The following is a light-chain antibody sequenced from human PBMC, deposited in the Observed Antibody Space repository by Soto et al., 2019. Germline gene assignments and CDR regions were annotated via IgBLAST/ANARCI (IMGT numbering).Light chain of an antibody. CDR1: SSDVGAYNY. CDR3: SAYTSSSTVV. CDR2: DVT. V-gene: IGLV2-14*01. Sequence: QSALTQPASVSGSPGQSVTISCSGSSSDVGAYNYVSRYQRHPGKATKLMIYDVTNRPSGVSNRFSGSKSGNSASLTISGLQAEDEADYFCSAYTSSSTVVFGGGTKVTV. J-gene: IGLJ3*02.